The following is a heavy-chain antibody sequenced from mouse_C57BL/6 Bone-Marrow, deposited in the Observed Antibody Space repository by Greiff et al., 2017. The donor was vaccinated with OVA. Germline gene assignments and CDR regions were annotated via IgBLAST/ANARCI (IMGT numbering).Heavy chain of an antibody. CDR3: AIIYYYGSSDDY. D-gene: IGHD1-1*01. V-gene: IGHV1-39*01. CDR2: INPNYGTT. CDR1: GYSFTDYN. Sequence: LVKPGASVKISCKASGYSFTDYNMNWVKQSNGKSLEWIGVINPNYGTTSYNQKFKGKATLTVDQSSSTAYMQLNSLTSEDSAVYYCAIIYYYGSSDDYWGQGTTLTVSS. J-gene: IGHJ2*01.